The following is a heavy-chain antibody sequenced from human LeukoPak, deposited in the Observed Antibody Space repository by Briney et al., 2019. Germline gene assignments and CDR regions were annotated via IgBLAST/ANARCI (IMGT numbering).Heavy chain of an antibody. CDR1: GFTFSDYY. D-gene: IGHD5-18*01. J-gene: IGHJ4*02. CDR3: ARDLSGVTGYTYGRGIDY. CDR2: ISSSGSTI. Sequence: GGSLRLSCAASGFTFSDYYMSWIRQAPGKGLEWVSYISSSGSTIYYADSVKGRFTISRDNAKTSLYLQMNSLRAEDTAVYYCARDLSGVTGYTYGRGIDYWGRGTLVTVSS. V-gene: IGHV3-11*04.